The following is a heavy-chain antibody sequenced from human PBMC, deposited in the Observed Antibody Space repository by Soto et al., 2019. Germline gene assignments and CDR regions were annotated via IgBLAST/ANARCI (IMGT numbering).Heavy chain of an antibody. CDR1: GGTFSSYA. CDR2: LIPIFGTA. Sequence: QVQLVQSWAEVKKPGSSVKVSCKASGGTFSSYAISWVRQAPVQGLELMGGLIPIFGTANYAQKFQGRVTITAEESTSTAYMELSSLRSEDTAVYYCARGKYYDSSGYYKRGNWFDPLGQGTLVTVCS. V-gene: IGHV1-69*01. J-gene: IGHJ5*02. D-gene: IGHD3-22*01. CDR3: ARGKYYDSSGYYKRGNWFDP.